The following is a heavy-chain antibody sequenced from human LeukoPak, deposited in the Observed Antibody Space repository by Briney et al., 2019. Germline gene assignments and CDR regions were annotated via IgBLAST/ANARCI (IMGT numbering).Heavy chain of an antibody. Sequence: SETLSLTCTVSGGSISSHYWSWIRQPPGRGLEWIGYINYSGSTNYNPSLQSRVTMSLDTSKNQFSLKLSSVTAADTAVYYCARGRLGMASTPAPFDDWGQGTLVTVSS. V-gene: IGHV4-59*11. CDR1: GGSISSHY. CDR3: ARGRLGMASTPAPFDD. D-gene: IGHD5-24*01. J-gene: IGHJ4*02. CDR2: INYSGST.